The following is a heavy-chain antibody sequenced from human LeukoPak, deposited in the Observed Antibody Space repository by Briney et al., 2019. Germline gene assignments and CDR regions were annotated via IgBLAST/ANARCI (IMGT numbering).Heavy chain of an antibody. D-gene: IGHD3-9*01. V-gene: IGHV4-4*07. Sequence: PSETLSLTCTVSGGSISSYYWSWIRQPAGKGLEWIGRIYTSGSTNYNPSLKSRVTMSVDTSKNQFSLKQSSVTAADTAVYYCARGAGILTGYSPPRWFDPWGEGTLVTVSS. CDR1: GGSISSYY. CDR2: IYTSGST. CDR3: ARGAGILTGYSPPRWFDP. J-gene: IGHJ5*02.